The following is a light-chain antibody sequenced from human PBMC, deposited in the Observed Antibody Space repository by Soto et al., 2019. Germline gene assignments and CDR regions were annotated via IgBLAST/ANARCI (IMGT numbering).Light chain of an antibody. V-gene: IGKV4-1*01. Sequence: DIVMTQSPDSLAVSLGERATINCKSSQSVLHSSNNKNYLAWYQQKPGQSPKLLIYWASTRESGVPDRFSGSGSGTDFTLTIRSLQAEDVAIYYCQQYYRPWTFGQGTKVEIK. CDR2: WAS. CDR3: QQYYRPWT. J-gene: IGKJ1*01. CDR1: QSVLHSSNNKNY.